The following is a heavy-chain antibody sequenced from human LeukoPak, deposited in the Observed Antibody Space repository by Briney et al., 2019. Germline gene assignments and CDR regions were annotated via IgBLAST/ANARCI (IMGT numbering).Heavy chain of an antibody. D-gene: IGHD3-9*01. J-gene: IGHJ5*02. V-gene: IGHV3-48*03. CDR2: ISTSGLTI. CDR3: ARGLVGSP. CDR1: GFTFSTYD. Sequence: PGGSLRLSWAASGFTFSTYDIIWVRQAPGKGLEWVSYISTSGLTIYYADSAKGRFTVSRDNAKNSLYLQMNNLRAEDTAVYYCARGLVGSPWGQGTLVTVSS.